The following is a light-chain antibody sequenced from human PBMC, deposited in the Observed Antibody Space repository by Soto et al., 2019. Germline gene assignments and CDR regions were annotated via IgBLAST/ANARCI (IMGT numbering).Light chain of an antibody. J-gene: IGKJ2*01. Sequence: DIQMTQSPSTLSASVGDRVTITCRASQSISTWLAWYQQKPGKAPKLLIHEASSLQSGVPSRFSGSGSGTEFTLTISSLQPDDFATFYCQQYKTIPYTFGQRTKLEIK. V-gene: IGKV1-5*03. CDR3: QQYKTIPYT. CDR2: EAS. CDR1: QSISTW.